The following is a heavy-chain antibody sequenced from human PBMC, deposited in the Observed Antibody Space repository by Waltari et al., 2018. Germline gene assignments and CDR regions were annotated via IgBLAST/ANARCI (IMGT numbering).Heavy chain of an antibody. Sequence: QVQLQESGPGLVKPSKTRSLTCPVSGGAISSYSWSWLLQPAGQGLEWIGRIYTSGSTNDNPSLKSRVTMSVDTSKNQFSLKLSSVTAADTAVYYCARDPHDYYDSSGYYGDAFDIWGQGTMVTVSS. CDR2: IYTSGST. D-gene: IGHD3-22*01. V-gene: IGHV4-4*07. CDR1: GGAISSYS. J-gene: IGHJ3*02. CDR3: ARDPHDYYDSSGYYGDAFDI.